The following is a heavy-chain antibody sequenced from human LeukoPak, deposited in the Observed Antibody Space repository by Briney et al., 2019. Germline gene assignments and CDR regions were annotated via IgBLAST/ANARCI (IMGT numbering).Heavy chain of an antibody. CDR2: IYYSGST. J-gene: IGHJ5*02. D-gene: IGHD2-15*01. Sequence: SETLSLTCTVSGGSISSYYWSWIRQPPGKGLEWIGYIYYSGSTNYNPSLKSRVTISVDTSKNQFSLRLSSVTAADTAVYYCARVSGLSGGSYWFDPWGQGTLVTVSS. CDR1: GGSISSYY. CDR3: ARVSGLSGGSYWFDP. V-gene: IGHV4-59*08.